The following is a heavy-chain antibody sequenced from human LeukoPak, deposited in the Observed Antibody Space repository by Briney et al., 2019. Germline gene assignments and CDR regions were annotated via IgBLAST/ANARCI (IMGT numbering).Heavy chain of an antibody. J-gene: IGHJ1*01. CDR1: GFTFSSYG. D-gene: IGHD5-18*01. Sequence: GGSLRLSCAASGFTFSSYGMHWVRQAPGKGLEWVAFIRYDGSNKYYADSVKGRFTISRDNSKNTLYLQMNSLRAEDTAVYYCAKKGGYSYGYQYFHHWGQGTLVTVSS. CDR3: AKKGGYSYGYQYFHH. V-gene: IGHV3-30*02. CDR2: IRYDGSNK.